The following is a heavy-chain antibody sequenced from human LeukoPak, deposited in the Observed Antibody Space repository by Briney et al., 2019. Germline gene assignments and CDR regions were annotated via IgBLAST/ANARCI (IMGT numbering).Heavy chain of an antibody. CDR2: VYYSGRT. CDR3: ARFAGLSEHTSASDP. J-gene: IGHJ5*02. CDR1: GGSMTSYY. D-gene: IGHD1/OR15-1a*01. V-gene: IGHV4-59*01. Sequence: PSETLSLTCSVSGGSMTSYYWTWIRQPPGKGLEWIGYVYYSGRTTYNPSLQSRFTISVDTSKSQFSLKVRSVTAADTAVYYCARFAGLSEHTSASDPWGQGTLVTVSS.